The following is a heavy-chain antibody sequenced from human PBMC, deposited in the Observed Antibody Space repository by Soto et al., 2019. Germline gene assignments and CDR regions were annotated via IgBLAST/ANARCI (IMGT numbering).Heavy chain of an antibody. CDR3: AHSLIGYYYDSSGSNWFDP. J-gene: IGHJ5*02. Sequence: SGPTLVNPTQTLTLTCTFSGFSLSTSGVGVGWIRQPPGKALEWLALIYWDDDKRYSPSLKSRLTITKDTSKNQVVLTMSNMDPVDTATYYCAHSLIGYYYDSSGSNWFDPWGQGTLVTVSS. D-gene: IGHD3-22*01. CDR1: GFSLSTSGVG. V-gene: IGHV2-5*02. CDR2: IYWDDDK.